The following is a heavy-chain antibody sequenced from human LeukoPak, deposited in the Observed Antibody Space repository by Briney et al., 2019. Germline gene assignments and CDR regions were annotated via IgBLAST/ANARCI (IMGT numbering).Heavy chain of an antibody. V-gene: IGHV3-23*01. Sequence: GFLRLSCAASGFTFSNYAMTWVRQAPGMGLEWVSSISGSGSSSYYADSVKGRFTVSRDNSKNTLHLQMNSLRAEDTAVYYCAKDFLYNVVDYWGQGTLVAVSS. CDR3: AKDFLYNVVDY. CDR2: ISGSGSSS. D-gene: IGHD3-10*01. CDR1: GFTFSNYA. J-gene: IGHJ4*02.